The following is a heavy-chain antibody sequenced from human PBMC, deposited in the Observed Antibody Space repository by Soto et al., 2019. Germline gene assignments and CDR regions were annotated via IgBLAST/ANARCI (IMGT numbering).Heavy chain of an antibody. CDR1: GFTFSDYY. CDR3: ARARLLGYCTNGVCPSFDP. Sequence: GGSLRLSCAASGFTFSDYYMSWIRQAPGKGLEWVSYISSSGSTIYYADSVKGRFTISRDNAKNSLYLQMNSLRAEDTAVYYCARARLLGYCTNGVCPSFDPWGQGTLVTVSS. J-gene: IGHJ5*02. V-gene: IGHV3-11*01. D-gene: IGHD2-8*01. CDR2: ISSSGSTI.